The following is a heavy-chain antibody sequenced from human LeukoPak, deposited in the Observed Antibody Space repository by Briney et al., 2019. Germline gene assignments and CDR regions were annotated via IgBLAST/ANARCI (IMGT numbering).Heavy chain of an antibody. V-gene: IGHV3-21*01. CDR3: ARAIVGAISDAFDI. CDR1: GFTFSSYS. J-gene: IGHJ3*02. Sequence: GGSLRLSXAASGFTFSSYSMNWVRQAPGEGLEWVSSISSSSSYIYYADSVKGLFTISRDNAKNSLYLQMNSLRAEDTAVYYCARAIVGAISDAFDIWGQGTMVTVSS. D-gene: IGHD1-26*01. CDR2: ISSSSSYI.